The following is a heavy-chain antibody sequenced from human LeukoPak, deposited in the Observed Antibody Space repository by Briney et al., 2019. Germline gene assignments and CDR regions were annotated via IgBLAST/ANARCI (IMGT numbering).Heavy chain of an antibody. V-gene: IGHV3-30*02. CDR3: AKIDRGLYYYDSSGSLT. CDR1: GFTFSSYG. D-gene: IGHD3-22*01. J-gene: IGHJ4*02. Sequence: GGSLRLSCAASGFTFSSYGMHWVRQAPGKGLEWVVFIWYDGSNKYYAASVKGRFTISRDNSKNTLYLQMNSLRAEDTAVYHCAKIDRGLYYYDSSGSLTWGEGAMVTASS. CDR2: IWYDGSNK.